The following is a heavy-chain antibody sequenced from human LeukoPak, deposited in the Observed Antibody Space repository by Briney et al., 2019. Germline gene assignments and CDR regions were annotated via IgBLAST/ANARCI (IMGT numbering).Heavy chain of an antibody. CDR3: AIVALWFRDPDAFDI. J-gene: IGHJ3*02. CDR1: GGSFSGYY. Sequence: SETLSLTCAVYGGSFSGYYWSWIRQPPGKGLEWKGEINHSGSTNYNPSLKSRVTISVDTSKNQFSLKLRSVTAADTAVYYCAIVALWFRDPDAFDIWGQGTMVTVSS. D-gene: IGHD3-10*01. V-gene: IGHV4-34*01. CDR2: INHSGST.